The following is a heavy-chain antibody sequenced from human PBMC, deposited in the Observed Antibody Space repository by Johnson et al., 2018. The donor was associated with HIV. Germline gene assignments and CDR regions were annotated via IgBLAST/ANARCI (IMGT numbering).Heavy chain of an antibody. CDR2: IQYDESDK. CDR3: AREIVGATGRTQDDVFDI. D-gene: IGHD1-26*01. CDR1: GFIFSSYG. Sequence: QVQLVESGGGVVQPGRSLRVSCAASGFIFSSYGMHWVRQAPGKGLEWGAFIQYDESDKYYADSVKGRFTISRDNAKKSLYLQMNSLRAEDTAVYYCAREIVGATGRTQDDVFDIWGQGTMVTVSS. J-gene: IGHJ3*02. V-gene: IGHV3-33*01.